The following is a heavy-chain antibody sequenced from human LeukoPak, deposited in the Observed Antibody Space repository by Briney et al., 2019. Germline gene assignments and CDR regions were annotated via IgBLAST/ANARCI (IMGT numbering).Heavy chain of an antibody. CDR2: ISLGNT. J-gene: IGHJ4*02. V-gene: IGHV4-59*12. CDR1: GDTLSTYY. CDR3: ARDKRHSYGKYFDP. D-gene: IGHD5-18*01. Sequence: SETLSLTCSLSGDTLSTYYWNWLRQTPGRGLEWIGHISLGNTEYNPSLKSRVTISVDTSKNEFSLRLTSVTAADTALYFFARDKRHSYGKYFDPWSQGTLVSVSS.